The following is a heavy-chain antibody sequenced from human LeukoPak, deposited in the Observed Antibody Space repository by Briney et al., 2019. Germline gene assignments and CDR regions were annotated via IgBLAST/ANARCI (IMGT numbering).Heavy chain of an antibody. V-gene: IGHV4-59*11. CDR2: IYNSDSGST. CDR1: GGSISGHY. CDR3: ARGGHSGLDY. J-gene: IGHJ4*02. D-gene: IGHD2-8*02. Sequence: PSETLSLTCIVSGGSISGHYWSWIRQPPGMGLEWIGYIYNSDSGSTNYNPSLKSRVTISVDTSKNQFSLELSSVTAADTAVYYSARGGHSGLDYWGQGTLVTVSS.